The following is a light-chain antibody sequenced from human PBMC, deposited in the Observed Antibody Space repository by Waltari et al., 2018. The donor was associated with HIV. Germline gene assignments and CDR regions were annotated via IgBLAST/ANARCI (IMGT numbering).Light chain of an antibody. CDR2: KDT. CDR3: VGWDSRLRGYV. J-gene: IGLJ1*01. V-gene: IGLV1-47*01. CDR1: SSNIENDN. Sequence: QSVLTQPPSASGAPAQSVTISCSGSSSNIENDNVYWYQQFPGAAPKLLIYKDTPRPSGVPDRFTGSKSGTSASLAICGLRSDDEADYYCVGWDSRLRGYVFGAGTKVTVL.